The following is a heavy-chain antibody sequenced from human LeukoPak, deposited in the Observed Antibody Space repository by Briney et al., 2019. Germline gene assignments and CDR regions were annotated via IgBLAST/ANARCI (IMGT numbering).Heavy chain of an antibody. CDR1: GYTFTGYY. CDR3: ARAGLLWFGELLY. V-gene: IGHV1-18*04. CDR2: ISAYNGNT. Sequence: ASVTVSCKASGYTFTGYYMHWVRQAPGQGLEWMGWISAYNGNTNYAQKLQGRVTMTTDTSTSTAYMELRSLRSDDTAVYYCARAGLLWFGELLYWGQGTLVTVSS. D-gene: IGHD3-10*01. J-gene: IGHJ4*02.